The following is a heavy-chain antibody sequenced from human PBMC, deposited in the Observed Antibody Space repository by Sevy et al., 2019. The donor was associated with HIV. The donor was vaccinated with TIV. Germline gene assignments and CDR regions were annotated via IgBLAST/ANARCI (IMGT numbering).Heavy chain of an antibody. CDR3: ARGFYYSSSGYHHDAFDV. J-gene: IGHJ3*01. CDR2: ISVSGGGT. D-gene: IGHD3-22*01. V-gene: IGHV3-23*01. Sequence: GGSLRLSCAASGFTFSSYATTWVRQAPGKGLEWVSSISVSGGGTFYGDSVQGRFTISRDNSGNTLYLQMSSLRADDTAFYYCARGFYYSSSGYHHDAFDVWGQGTLVTVSS. CDR1: GFTFSSYA.